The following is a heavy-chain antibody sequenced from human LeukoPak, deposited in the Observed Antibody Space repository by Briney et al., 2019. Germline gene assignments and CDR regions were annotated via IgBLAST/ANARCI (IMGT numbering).Heavy chain of an antibody. Sequence: SETLSLTCTVSGGSISSGGYYWSWIRQHPGKGLEWIGYIYYSGSTYYNPSLKSRVTISVDTSKNQFSLKLSSVTAADTAVYYCARHYSDYYDSSGYYHNYYYYYGMDVWGQGTTVTVSS. D-gene: IGHD3-22*01. V-gene: IGHV4-31*03. CDR2: IYYSGST. CDR3: ARHYSDYYDSSGYYHNYYYYYGMDV. J-gene: IGHJ6*02. CDR1: GGSISSGGYY.